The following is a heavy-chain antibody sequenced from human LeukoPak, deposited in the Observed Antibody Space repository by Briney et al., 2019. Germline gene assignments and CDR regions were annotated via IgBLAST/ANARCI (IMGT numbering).Heavy chain of an antibody. Sequence: ASVKVSCKASDYTFTSYGISWVRQAPGQGLEWMGWISAYNGKTNYAQKLQGRVTMTTDTSTSTAYMELRSLRSDDTAVYYCAKVTYGSGTYGAFDSWGQGTLVTVSS. CDR3: AKVTYGSGTYGAFDS. CDR1: DYTFTSYG. D-gene: IGHD3-10*01. V-gene: IGHV1-18*01. J-gene: IGHJ4*02. CDR2: ISAYNGKT.